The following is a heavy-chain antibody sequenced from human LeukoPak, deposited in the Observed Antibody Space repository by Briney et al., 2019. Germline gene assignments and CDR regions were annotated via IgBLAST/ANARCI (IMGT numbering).Heavy chain of an antibody. J-gene: IGHJ3*02. Sequence: ASVKVSCKASGYTFTSYGISWVRQAPGQGLEWMGWTSAYNGNTNYAQKLQGRVTMTTDTSTSTAYMELRSLRSDDTAVYYCAARRRGGYSYGTDAFDIWGQGTMVTVSS. CDR1: GYTFTSYG. CDR2: TSAYNGNT. D-gene: IGHD5-18*01. CDR3: AARRRGGYSYGTDAFDI. V-gene: IGHV1-18*01.